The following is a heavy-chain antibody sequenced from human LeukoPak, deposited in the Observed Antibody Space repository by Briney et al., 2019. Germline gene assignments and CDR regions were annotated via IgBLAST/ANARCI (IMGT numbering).Heavy chain of an antibody. CDR2: INSDGSSI. D-gene: IGHD4-17*01. CDR1: GFTVSSNY. CDR3: ARDDYGDYLW. J-gene: IGHJ4*02. Sequence: GGSLRLSCAAFGFTVSSNYMSWVRQAPGKGLVWVSRINSDGSSISYADSVKGRFTISRDNAKNTLYLQMNSLRAEDTAVYYCARDDYGDYLWWGQGTLVTVSS. V-gene: IGHV3-74*01.